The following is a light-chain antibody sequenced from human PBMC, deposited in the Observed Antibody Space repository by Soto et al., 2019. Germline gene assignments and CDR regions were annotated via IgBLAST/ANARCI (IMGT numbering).Light chain of an antibody. V-gene: IGKV3-20*01. CDR1: QSVSNNF. J-gene: IGKJ1*01. CDR2: GAS. CDR3: QQYGGSPQT. Sequence: EIVLTQSPGTLSLSPGESAALSCRASQSVSNNFLAWYQRKPGQAPRLLIYGASYRATDIPYRFSGSGSGTDFPLTITRLEPDDFAVYYCQQYGGSPQTFGQGTKVEVK.